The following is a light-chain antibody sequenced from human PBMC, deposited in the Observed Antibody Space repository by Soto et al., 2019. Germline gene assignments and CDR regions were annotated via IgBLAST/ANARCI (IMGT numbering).Light chain of an antibody. CDR1: QRISSY. V-gene: IGKV1-39*01. CDR3: QQSYSTHRT. J-gene: IGKJ2*02. CDR2: AAS. Sequence: DVPMTQSPSSLSASVGARVTIPCRASQRISSYLHWYHHKPGKAPKLLIYAASSLQSGVPSRFSGRGSGTDLTLTISSLQPEYCADYYCQQSYSTHRTFGQGTKMEIK.